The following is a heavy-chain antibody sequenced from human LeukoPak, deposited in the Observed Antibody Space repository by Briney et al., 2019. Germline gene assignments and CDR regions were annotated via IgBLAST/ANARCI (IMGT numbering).Heavy chain of an antibody. V-gene: IGHV1-8*03. J-gene: IGHJ4*02. CDR2: MNPNSGNT. Sequence: ASVKVSCKASGYTFTSYDINWVRQATGQGLEWMGWMNPNSGNTGYAQKFQGRVTITRNTSISTAYMELSSLRSEDTAVYYCARAPNHCTNGVCYTRRVDYSGQGTLVTVSS. CDR3: ARAPNHCTNGVCYTRRVDY. D-gene: IGHD2-8*01. CDR1: GYTFTSYD.